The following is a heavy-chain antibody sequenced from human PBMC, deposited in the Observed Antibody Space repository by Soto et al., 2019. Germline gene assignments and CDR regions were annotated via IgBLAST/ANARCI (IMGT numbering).Heavy chain of an antibody. CDR1: GGSISSYY. CDR2: IYYTGST. Sequence: SETLSLTCTVSGGSISSYYWSWIRQPPGEGLEWIGYIYYTGSTNYNPSLKSRVTISVDTSKNQFSLKLSSVTAADTAVYYCARALTTVTTLDYWGQGTLVTVSS. J-gene: IGHJ4*02. CDR3: ARALTTVTTLDY. D-gene: IGHD4-17*01. V-gene: IGHV4-59*01.